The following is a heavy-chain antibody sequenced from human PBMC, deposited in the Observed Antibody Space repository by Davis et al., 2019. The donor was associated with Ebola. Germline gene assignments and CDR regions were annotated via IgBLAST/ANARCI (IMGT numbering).Heavy chain of an antibody. Sequence: MPSETLSLTCAVSGGSISSSNWWSWVRQPPGKGLEWIGEIYHSGSTNYNPSLKSRVTISVDTSKNQFSLKLSSVTAADTAVYYCARNPWWRGTPFDYWGQGTLVTVSS. V-gene: IGHV4-4*02. D-gene: IGHD2-8*02. J-gene: IGHJ4*02. CDR1: GGSISSSNW. CDR3: ARNPWWRGTPFDY. CDR2: IYHSGST.